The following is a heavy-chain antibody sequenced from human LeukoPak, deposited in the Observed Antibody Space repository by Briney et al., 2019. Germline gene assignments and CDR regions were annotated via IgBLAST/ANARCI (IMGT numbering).Heavy chain of an antibody. J-gene: IGHJ3*02. D-gene: IGHD6-19*01. CDR2: NYYSGST. CDR1: GGSISSGDYY. V-gene: IGHV4-30-4*01. Sequence: PSQTLSLTCTVSGGSISSGDYYWGWIRQPPGKGLEWIGYNYYSGSTYYNPSLKSRVTISVDTSKNQFSLKLGSVTAADTAVYYCARTMRSVWQPIDTFDILGQGTMVTVFS. CDR3: ARTMRSVWQPIDTFDI.